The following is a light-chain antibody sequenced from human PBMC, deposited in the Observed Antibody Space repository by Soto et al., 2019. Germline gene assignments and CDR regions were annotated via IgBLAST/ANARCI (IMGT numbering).Light chain of an antibody. CDR2: EGS. Sequence: SALTQPASVSGSPGQSITISCTGTSSDVGSYNLVSWYQQHPGKAPKLMIYEGSKRPSGVSNRFSGSKSGNTASLTISGLQAEDEAVYYCCSYAGSSTFAYVFGTGTKLTVL. V-gene: IGLV2-23*03. CDR1: SSDVGSYNL. J-gene: IGLJ1*01. CDR3: CSYAGSSTFAYV.